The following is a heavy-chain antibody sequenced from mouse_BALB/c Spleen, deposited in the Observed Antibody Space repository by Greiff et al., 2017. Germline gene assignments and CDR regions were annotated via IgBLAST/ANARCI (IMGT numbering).Heavy chain of an antibody. V-gene: IGHV5-6-3*01. J-gene: IGHJ4*01. Sequence: EVKLVESGGGLVQPGGSLKLSCAASGFTFSSYGMSWVRQTPDKRLELVATINSNGGSTYYPDSVKGRFTISRDNAKNTLYLQMSSLKSEDTAMYYCAREGGLYAMDYWGQGTSVTVSS. CDR3: AREGGLYAMDY. CDR2: INSNGGST. CDR1: GFTFSSYG.